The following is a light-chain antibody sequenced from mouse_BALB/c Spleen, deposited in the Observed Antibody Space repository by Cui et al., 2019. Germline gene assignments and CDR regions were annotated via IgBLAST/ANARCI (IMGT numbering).Light chain of an antibody. Sequence: SIVMTQTPNFLLVLAGDRVTITCKASQSVSNDVAWYQQKPGQSPKLLIYYASNRYTGVPDRFTGSGYGTDFTFTISTVQAEDLAVYFCQQDYSSLTFGAGTKLELK. J-gene: IGKJ5*01. CDR2: YAS. CDR1: QSVSND. V-gene: IGKV6-32*01. CDR3: QQDYSSLT.